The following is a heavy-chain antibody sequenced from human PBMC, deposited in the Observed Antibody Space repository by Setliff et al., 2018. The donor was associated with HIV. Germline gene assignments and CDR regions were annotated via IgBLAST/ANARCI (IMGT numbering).Heavy chain of an antibody. CDR2: IYYSGST. D-gene: IGHD3-22*01. CDR3: ARSRTSSGYYGVTGYGMDV. V-gene: IGHV4-59*01. CDR1: GGSISSDY. J-gene: IGHJ6*02. Sequence: SETLSLTCTVSGGSISSDYWGWIRQPPGKGLEWIGYIYYSGSTNYNPSLKSRVTISVATSKNQFSLKLNSVTTADTAVYYCARSRTSSGYYGVTGYGMDVWGQGTTVTGLL.